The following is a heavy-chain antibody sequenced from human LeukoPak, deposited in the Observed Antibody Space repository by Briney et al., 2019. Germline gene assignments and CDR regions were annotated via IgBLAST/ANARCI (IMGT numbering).Heavy chain of an antibody. CDR2: ISAYNGNT. CDR3: ARDLSFTAIPYYFDY. CDR1: GYTFTSYG. Sequence: GASVKVSCKPSGYTFTSYGISWVRQAPGQGLEWMGWISAYNGNTNYAQKLQGRVTMTTDTSTSTAYMELRSLRSDDTAVYYCARDLSFTAIPYYFDYWGQGTLVTVSS. D-gene: IGHD2-21*02. V-gene: IGHV1-18*01. J-gene: IGHJ4*02.